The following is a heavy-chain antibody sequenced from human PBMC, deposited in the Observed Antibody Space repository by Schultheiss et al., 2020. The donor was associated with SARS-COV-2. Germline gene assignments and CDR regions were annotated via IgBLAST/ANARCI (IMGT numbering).Heavy chain of an antibody. CDR2: IYYSGST. J-gene: IGHJ5*02. CDR3: AWGPFGSSSNRYWFDP. V-gene: IGHV4-38-2*01. CDR1: GYSISSGYY. D-gene: IGHD6-6*01. Sequence: SQTLSLTCAVSGYSISSGYYWGWIRQPPGKGLEWIGSIYYSGSTYYNPSLKSRVTISVDTSKNQFSLKLSSVTAADTAVYYCAWGPFGSSSNRYWFDPWGQGTLVTVSS.